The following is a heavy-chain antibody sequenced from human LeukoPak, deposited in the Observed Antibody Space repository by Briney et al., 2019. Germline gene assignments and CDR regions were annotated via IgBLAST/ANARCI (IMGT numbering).Heavy chain of an antibody. V-gene: IGHV4-39*07. Sequence: PSETLSLTCTVSGGSISSSSYYWGWIRQPPGTGLEWIGSIYYSGSTNYNPSLKSRVTISVDTSKNQFSLKLSSVTAADTAVYYCARTRGGYCSGGSCYGAFDIWGQGTMVTVSS. CDR2: IYYSGST. D-gene: IGHD2-15*01. CDR3: ARTRGGYCSGGSCYGAFDI. CDR1: GGSISSSSYY. J-gene: IGHJ3*02.